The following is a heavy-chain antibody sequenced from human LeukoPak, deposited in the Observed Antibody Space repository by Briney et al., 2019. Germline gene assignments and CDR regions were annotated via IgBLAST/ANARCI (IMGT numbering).Heavy chain of an antibody. CDR1: GYTFTGYY. J-gene: IGHJ2*01. CDR2: VNPNSGDT. V-gene: IGHV1-2*02. CDR3: ARVTTFPTYWYFDL. Sequence: ASVKVSCKASGYTFTGYYLHWVRQAPGQGLEWMGCVNPNSGDTNYAQKFQGRVTITRNTSISTAYMELSSLRSEDTAVYYCARVTTFPTYWYFDLWGRGTLVTVSS. D-gene: IGHD2/OR15-2a*01.